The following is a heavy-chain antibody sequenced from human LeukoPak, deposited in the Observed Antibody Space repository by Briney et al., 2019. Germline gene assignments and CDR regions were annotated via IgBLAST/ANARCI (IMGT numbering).Heavy chain of an antibody. Sequence: GGSLRLSCAASGFIFSTYSMNWVRQAPGKGLEWVSSISSSSSYIYYADSVKGRFTISRDNAKNSLYLQMNSLRAEDTAVYYCARDQGFLEWKEDVWGKGTTVTVSS. D-gene: IGHD3-3*01. CDR3: ARDQGFLEWKEDV. CDR1: GFIFSTYS. V-gene: IGHV3-21*01. CDR2: ISSSSSYI. J-gene: IGHJ6*04.